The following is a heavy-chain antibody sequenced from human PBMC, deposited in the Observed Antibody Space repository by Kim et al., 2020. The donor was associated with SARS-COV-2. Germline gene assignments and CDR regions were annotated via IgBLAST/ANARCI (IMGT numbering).Heavy chain of an antibody. Sequence: GGSLRLSCAASGFTFSNAWMSWVRQAPGKGLEWVGRIKSKTDGGTTDYAAPVKGRFTISRDDSKNTLYLQMNSLKTEDTAVYYCTTDINGGYDYYYYGMDVWGQGTTVTVSS. CDR3: TTDINGGYDYYYYGMDV. J-gene: IGHJ6*02. V-gene: IGHV3-15*01. CDR1: GFTFSNAW. CDR2: IKSKTDGGTT. D-gene: IGHD5-12*01.